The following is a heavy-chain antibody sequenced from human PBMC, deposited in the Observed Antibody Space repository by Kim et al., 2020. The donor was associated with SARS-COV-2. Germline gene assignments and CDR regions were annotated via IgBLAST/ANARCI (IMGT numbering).Heavy chain of an antibody. CDR3: ARGALVSGGVYYYYYG. V-gene: IGHV3-49*04. D-gene: IGHD2-15*01. Sequence: GGSLRLSCTASGFSFGSYAITWVRQAPGKGLEWICFIRSKVNGATTESAASGQCRFTISRDNSKRIPYLEMNRQKTAAAAVYYWARGALVSGGVYYYYYG. CDR1: GFSFGSYA. J-gene: IGHJ6*01. CDR2: IRSKVNGATT.